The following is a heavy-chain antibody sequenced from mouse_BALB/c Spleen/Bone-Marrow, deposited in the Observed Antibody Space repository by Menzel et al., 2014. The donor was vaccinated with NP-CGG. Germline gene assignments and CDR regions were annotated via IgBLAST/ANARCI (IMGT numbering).Heavy chain of an antibody. D-gene: IGHD2-10*02. V-gene: IGHV5-12*02. J-gene: IGHJ3*01. CDR1: GFTFSDYY. CDR3: ARHPYGNYGWFAY. Sequence: EVQGVESGGGLVQPGGSLKLSCATSGFTFSDYYMYWVRQTPEKRLEWVAFISNGGANTYYPDTVKGRFTISRDNAKNTLYLQMSRLKSEDTAMYYCARHPYGNYGWFAYWGQGTLVTVSA. CDR2: ISNGGANT.